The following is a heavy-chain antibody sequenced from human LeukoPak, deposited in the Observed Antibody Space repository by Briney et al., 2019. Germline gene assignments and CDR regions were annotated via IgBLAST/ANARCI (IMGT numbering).Heavy chain of an antibody. CDR1: GGSISSSSYY. D-gene: IGHD2/OR15-2a*01. CDR2: IYYSGST. J-gene: IGHJ4*02. V-gene: IGHV4-39*01. Sequence: PSETLSLTCTVSGGSISSSSYYWGWIRQPPGKGVEWIGSIYYSGSTYYNPSLKSRVTISVDTSKNQFSLKLSSVAAADTAVYYCARHVSTIGESFFDYWGQGTLVTVSS. CDR3: ARHVSTIGESFFDY.